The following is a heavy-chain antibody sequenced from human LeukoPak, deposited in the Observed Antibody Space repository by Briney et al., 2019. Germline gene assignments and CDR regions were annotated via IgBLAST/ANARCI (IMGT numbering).Heavy chain of an antibody. CDR2: IIPILGIA. CDR3: ARAQIVVVPAALDY. J-gene: IGHJ4*02. V-gene: IGHV1-69*04. D-gene: IGHD2-2*01. Sequence: SVKVSCKASGGTLSSYAISWVRQAPGQGLEWMGRIIPILGIANYAQKFQGRVTITADKSTSTAYMELSSLRSEDTAVYYCARAQIVVVPAALDYWGQGTLVTVSS. CDR1: GGTLSSYA.